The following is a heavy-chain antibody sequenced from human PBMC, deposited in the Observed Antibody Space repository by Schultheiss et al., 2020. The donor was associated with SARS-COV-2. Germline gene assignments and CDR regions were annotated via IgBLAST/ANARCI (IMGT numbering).Heavy chain of an antibody. D-gene: IGHD2-2*01. Sequence: SETLSLTCAVSGYSISSGYYWGWIRQPPGKGLEWIGYIYYSGSTNYNPSLKSRVTMSVDTSKNQFSLKLSSVTAADTAVYYCARLYQLISVWFDPWGQGTLVTVSS. CDR1: GYSISSGYY. CDR2: IYYSGST. CDR3: ARLYQLISVWFDP. V-gene: IGHV4-38-2*01. J-gene: IGHJ5*02.